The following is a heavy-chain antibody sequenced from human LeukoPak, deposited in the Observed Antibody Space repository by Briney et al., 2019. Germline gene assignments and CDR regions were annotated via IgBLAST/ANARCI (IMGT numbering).Heavy chain of an antibody. CDR3: ATRSGSLNDAFDI. Sequence: SVKVSCKASAGTFSSYAISWVRQAPGQGLEWMGGIIPIFGTANYAQKFRGRVTITTDESTSTAYMELSSLRSEDTAVYYCATRSGSLNDAFDIWGQGTMVTVSS. CDR1: AGTFSSYA. D-gene: IGHD3-10*01. CDR2: IIPIFGTA. J-gene: IGHJ3*02. V-gene: IGHV1-69*05.